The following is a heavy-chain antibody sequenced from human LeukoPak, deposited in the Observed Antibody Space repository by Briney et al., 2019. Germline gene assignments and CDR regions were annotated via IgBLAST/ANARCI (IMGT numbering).Heavy chain of an antibody. J-gene: IGHJ4*02. CDR1: RGSISYYY. Sequence: SETLSLTCTVSRGSISYYYWSWIRQSPGKGLEWIGYIYYSGTTNYNPSLKSRVTISVDTSKNQFSLKLSSVTAADTAVYYCARHYSSSYRPFDYWGQGTLVTVSS. V-gene: IGHV4-59*12. CDR2: IYYSGTT. CDR3: ARHYSSSYRPFDY. D-gene: IGHD6-6*01.